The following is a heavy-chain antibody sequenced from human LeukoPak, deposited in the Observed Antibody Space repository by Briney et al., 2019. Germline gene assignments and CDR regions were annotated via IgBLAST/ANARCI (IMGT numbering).Heavy chain of an antibody. CDR1: GGSISNYY. J-gene: IGHJ4*02. CDR2: IYYSGST. Sequence: SETLSLTCTVSGGSISNYYWTWIRQPPGKGLEWIGYIYYSGSTNYSPSLKSRVTISADTSNNQFSLKLTSATAADTAVYYCARGWGYFDYWGQGTLVTVSS. CDR3: ARGWGYFDY. D-gene: IGHD7-27*01. V-gene: IGHV4-59*01.